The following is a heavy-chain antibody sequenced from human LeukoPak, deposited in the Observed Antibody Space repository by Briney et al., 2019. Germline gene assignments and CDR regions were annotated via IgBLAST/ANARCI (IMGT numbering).Heavy chain of an antibody. Sequence: GGSLRLSCAVSGFSFSSYGMHWVRQAPGKGLEWVAVISYDGSNKYYVDSVKGRFTISRDNSKNTLYLQMNSLRAEDTAVYYCAKDGAWPLLHYYFDYWGQGTLVTVSS. CDR1: GFSFSSYG. CDR3: AKDGAWPLLHYYFDY. J-gene: IGHJ4*02. V-gene: IGHV3-30*18. D-gene: IGHD2-15*01. CDR2: ISYDGSNK.